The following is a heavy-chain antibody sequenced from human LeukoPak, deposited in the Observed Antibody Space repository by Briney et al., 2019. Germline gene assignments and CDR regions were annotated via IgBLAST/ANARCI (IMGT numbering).Heavy chain of an antibody. CDR1: GGAVTSFY. V-gene: IGHV4-59*08. Sequence: SETLSLTCSVSGGAVTSFYWSWIRQSPGKGLEWIGCFYYSGSTKYNPSLKSRVTMSGDTSKNQLSLKLRSVTAADTAMYYCARHRFASAVILDYWGQGDPVTVSS. J-gene: IGHJ4*02. CDR3: ARHRFASAVILDY. CDR2: FYYSGST. D-gene: IGHD2-21*02.